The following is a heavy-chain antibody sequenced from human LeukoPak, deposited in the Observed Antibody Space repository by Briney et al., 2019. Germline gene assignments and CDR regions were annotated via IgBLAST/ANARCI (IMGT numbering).Heavy chain of an antibody. CDR2: ISSNGGST. Sequence: PGGSLRLSCSASGFTFSSYAMHWVRQAPGKGLEYVSAISSNGGSTYYADSVKGRFTISRDNSKNTLYLQMSSLGAEDTAVYYCVKDGSATTVTTMRAYWGQGTLVTVSS. CDR3: VKDGSATTVTTMRAY. J-gene: IGHJ4*02. V-gene: IGHV3-64D*09. CDR1: GFTFSSYA. D-gene: IGHD4-17*01.